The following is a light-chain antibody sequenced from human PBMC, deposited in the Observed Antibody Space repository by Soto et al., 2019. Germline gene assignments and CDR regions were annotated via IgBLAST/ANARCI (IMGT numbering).Light chain of an antibody. CDR2: DNN. CDR3: GTWDSSLSAGGI. CDR1: SSNIGSNS. V-gene: IGLV1-51*01. J-gene: IGLJ2*01. Sequence: QSVLTQPPSVSAAPGQKVTISCSGSSSNIGSNSVSWYQQLPGTAPKLLIYDNNKRPSGIPDRFSGSKSGTSATLGITGLQTGDEADYYCGTWDSSLSAGGIFGGGTKLTVL.